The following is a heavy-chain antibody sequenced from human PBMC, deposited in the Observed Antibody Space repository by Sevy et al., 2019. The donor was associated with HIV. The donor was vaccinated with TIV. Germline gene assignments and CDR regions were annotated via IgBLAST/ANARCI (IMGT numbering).Heavy chain of an antibody. CDR2: FYLSGSA. V-gene: IGHV4-59*11. CDR3: TREVHFYSSGFSAGMDV. D-gene: IGHD3-10*01. J-gene: IGHJ6*02. Sequence: SETLSLTCSVSGVSISSHFWSWIRQPPGKGLEWIGYFYLSGSANNHPSLKSRVTISGDTSKNQFSLKLTSVTAADTAVYYCTREVHFYSSGFSAGMDVWGQGTTVTVSS. CDR1: GVSISSHF.